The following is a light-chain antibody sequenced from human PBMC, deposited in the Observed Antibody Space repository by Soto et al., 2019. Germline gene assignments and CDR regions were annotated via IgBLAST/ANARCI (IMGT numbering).Light chain of an antibody. Sequence: QSALTQPASVSGSPGQSITISCTGSSSDIGAYNYVSWFQQYPGKAPKLIISEVSNRPSEVSNRFSGSKSGTAASLTISGLQTEDEADYFCFSFTTDWTHAFGNGTKVTVL. CDR1: SSDIGAYNY. J-gene: IGLJ1*01. CDR3: FSFTTDWTHA. V-gene: IGLV2-14*01. CDR2: EVS.